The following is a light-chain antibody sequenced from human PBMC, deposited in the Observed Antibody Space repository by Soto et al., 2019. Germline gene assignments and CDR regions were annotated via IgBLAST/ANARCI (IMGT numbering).Light chain of an antibody. CDR1: SSDVGGNNF. CDR2: EVN. V-gene: IGLV2-23*02. Sequence: QSALTQPASVSGSPGQSIAISCTGTSSDVGGNNFVSWFQHHPGKAPKILISEVNKRPPGVSSRFSGSKSGNTASLTISGLQAEDEADYYCCAYAETTTDVLFGGGTKVTVL. CDR3: CAYAETTTDVL. J-gene: IGLJ3*02.